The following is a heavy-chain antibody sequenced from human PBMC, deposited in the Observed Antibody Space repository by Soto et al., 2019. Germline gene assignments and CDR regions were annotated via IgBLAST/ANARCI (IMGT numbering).Heavy chain of an antibody. CDR2: IYHSGST. CDR3: ASGPYEYLQH. J-gene: IGHJ1*01. CDR1: GGSISSSNW. V-gene: IGHV4-4*02. Sequence: SETLSLTCAVSGGSISSSNWWSWVRQPPGKGLEWIGEIYHSGSTNYNPSLKSRVTISVDRSKNQFSLRLTSVTAADTAVYYCASGPYEYLQHWGQGALVTVSS.